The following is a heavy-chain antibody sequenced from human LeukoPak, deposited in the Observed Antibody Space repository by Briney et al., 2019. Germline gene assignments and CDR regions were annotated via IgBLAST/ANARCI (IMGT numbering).Heavy chain of an antibody. CDR2: IYHSGST. Sequence: SETLSLTCAVSGGSISSSNWWSWVRQPPGKGLEWIGEIYHSGSTNYNPSLKSRVTISVDKSKNQFSLKLSSVTAADTAVYYRASWSGNSEASYYWGQGTLVTVSS. CDR1: GGSISSSNW. V-gene: IGHV4-4*02. D-gene: IGHD4-23*01. CDR3: ASWSGNSEASYY. J-gene: IGHJ4*02.